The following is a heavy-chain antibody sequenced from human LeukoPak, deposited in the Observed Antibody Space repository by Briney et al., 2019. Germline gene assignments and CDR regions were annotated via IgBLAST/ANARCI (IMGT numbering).Heavy chain of an antibody. CDR3: AXSXRTXGDYGGSYMDV. CDR2: INHSGST. J-gene: IGHJ6*03. CDR1: GGSFSGYY. Sequence: PSETLSLTCAVYGGSFSGYYWSWIRQHPGKGLEWIGEINHSGSTNYNPSLKSRVTISVDTSKNQFSLKLSSVTAADTAVSYCAXSXRTXGDYGGSYMDVWGKGTTVTVSS. V-gene: IGHV4-34*01. D-gene: IGHD4-17*01.